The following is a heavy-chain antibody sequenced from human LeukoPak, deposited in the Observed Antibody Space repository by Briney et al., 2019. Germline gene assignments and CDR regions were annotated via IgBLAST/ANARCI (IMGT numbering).Heavy chain of an antibody. D-gene: IGHD6-19*01. Sequence: SETLSLTCTVSGGSISSYYWSWIRQPPGKGLEWIGYIYYSGSTNYNPSLKSRVTISVDTSKNQFSLKLSSVTAADTAVYYCARHLLGDSSGWYRGGFDYWGQGTLVTVSS. V-gene: IGHV4-59*08. CDR1: GGSISSYY. J-gene: IGHJ4*02. CDR3: ARHLLGDSSGWYRGGFDY. CDR2: IYYSGST.